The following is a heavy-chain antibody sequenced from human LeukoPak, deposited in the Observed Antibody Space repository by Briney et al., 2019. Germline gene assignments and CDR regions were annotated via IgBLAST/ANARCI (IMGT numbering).Heavy chain of an antibody. Sequence: GGSLRLSCAASGFTFSTYSMSWVRQAPGKGLEWVANINEDGSEKNYVDSVKGRFTISRDNAKNSLFLQMHSLRVEDTAVYYCARGGYAYGYWGQGSLVTVSS. CDR2: INEDGSEK. D-gene: IGHD5-18*01. J-gene: IGHJ4*02. CDR1: GFTFSTYS. CDR3: ARGGYAYGY. V-gene: IGHV3-7*02.